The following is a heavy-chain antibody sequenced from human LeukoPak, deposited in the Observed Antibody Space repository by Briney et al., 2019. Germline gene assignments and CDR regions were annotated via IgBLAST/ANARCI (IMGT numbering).Heavy chain of an antibody. CDR1: GLTFNNYA. D-gene: IGHD3-22*01. Sequence: PGGSLRLSCAVSGLTFNNYAMSWVRQVPGKGLEWVSAISGSGGSTYYADSVKGRFTISRDNSKNTLYLQMNSLRAEDTAVYYCAKRAYYYDSSGYYGDAFDIWGQGTMVTVSS. CDR2: ISGSGGST. CDR3: AKRAYYYDSSGYYGDAFDI. J-gene: IGHJ3*02. V-gene: IGHV3-23*01.